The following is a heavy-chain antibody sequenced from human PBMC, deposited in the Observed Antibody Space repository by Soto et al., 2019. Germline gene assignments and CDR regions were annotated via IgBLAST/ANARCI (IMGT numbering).Heavy chain of an antibody. J-gene: IGHJ3*02. CDR2: IYYSGST. Sequence: QVQLQESGPGLVKPSETLSLTCTVSGGSVSSGSYYWSWIRQPPGKGLEWIGYIYYSGSTNYNPSLKRRVTISVDTSKNQFFLKLSSVTAADTAVYYCARMEASGSKGAFDIWGQGTMVTVSS. D-gene: IGHD1-26*01. CDR1: GGSVSSGSYY. CDR3: ARMEASGSKGAFDI. V-gene: IGHV4-61*01.